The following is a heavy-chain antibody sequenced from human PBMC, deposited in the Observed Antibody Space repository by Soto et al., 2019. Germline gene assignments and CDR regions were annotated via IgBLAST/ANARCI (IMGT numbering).Heavy chain of an antibody. J-gene: IGHJ5*02. Sequence: GGSLRLSCAASGFTFSSYSMNWVRQAPGKGLEWVSYISSSSTIYYADSVKGRFTISRDNAKNSLYLQMNSLRAEDTAVYYCAREYSSSWYGLNWFDPWGQGTLVTVSS. V-gene: IGHV3-48*01. CDR2: ISSSSTI. CDR3: AREYSSSWYGLNWFDP. CDR1: GFTFSSYS. D-gene: IGHD6-13*01.